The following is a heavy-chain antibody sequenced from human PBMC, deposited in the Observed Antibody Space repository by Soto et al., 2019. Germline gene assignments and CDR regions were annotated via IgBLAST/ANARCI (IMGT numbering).Heavy chain of an antibody. V-gene: IGHV3-15*01. CDR2: IKSKSDGGTT. J-gene: IGHJ3*02. CDR3: AADPFSGSYYGFYI. Sequence: GGSLRLSCAASGFTFSNAWMNWVRQAPGKGLEWVGRIKSKSDGGTTDYAAPVQGRFIVSRDDSKNTLYLQMQSLRTEDTAVYYCAADPFSGSYYGFYIWGQGTMVTVSS. D-gene: IGHD1-26*01. CDR1: GFTFSNAW.